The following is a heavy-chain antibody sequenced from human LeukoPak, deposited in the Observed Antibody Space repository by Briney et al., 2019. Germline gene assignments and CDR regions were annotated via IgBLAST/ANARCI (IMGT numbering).Heavy chain of an antibody. J-gene: IGHJ4*02. Sequence: SETLSLTCAVYGGSFSGYYWTWIRQPPGKGLEWIGEINHGGSPNYNPSLKSRVTISVDTSKNQFSLKLNSVTAADTAVFYCARAPYYDILTGYFRRGNYFDYWGQGTLVTVSS. CDR3: ARAPYYDILTGYFRRGNYFDY. V-gene: IGHV4-34*01. D-gene: IGHD3-9*01. CDR2: INHGGSP. CDR1: GGSFSGYY.